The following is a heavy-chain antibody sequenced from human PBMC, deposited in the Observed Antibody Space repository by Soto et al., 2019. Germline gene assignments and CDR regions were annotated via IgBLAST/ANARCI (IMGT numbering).Heavy chain of an antibody. J-gene: IGHJ3*02. CDR1: GGTFSSYT. CDR3: AGWVTTGGENDAFDI. D-gene: IGHD3-16*01. CDR2: IIPILGIA. V-gene: IGHV1-69*02. Sequence: QVQLVQSGAEVKKPGSSVKVSCKASGGTFSSYTISWVRQAPGQGLEWMGRIIPILGIANYAQKFQGRVRVPAHKSRSTDYMELSGLGSEDTAVYYCAGWVTTGGENDAFDIWGQGTMVTVSS.